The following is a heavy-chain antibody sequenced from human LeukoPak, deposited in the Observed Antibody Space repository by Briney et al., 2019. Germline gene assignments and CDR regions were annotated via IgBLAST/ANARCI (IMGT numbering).Heavy chain of an antibody. V-gene: IGHV3-23*01. CDR1: GFTFSSFA. CDR2: VSSEGNT. CDR3: AKRDSRYYFDY. D-gene: IGHD6-13*01. J-gene: IGHJ4*02. Sequence: GGSQRLSCAASGFTFSSFAMSWVRQAPGKGLQWVSAVSSEGNTFYADSVKGRFTISRDNSKNTLYLQMNSLRAEDTAVYFCAKRDSRYYFDYWGQGTLVTVSS.